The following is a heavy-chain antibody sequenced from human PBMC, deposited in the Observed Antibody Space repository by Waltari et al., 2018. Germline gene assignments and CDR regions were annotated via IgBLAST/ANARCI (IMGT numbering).Heavy chain of an antibody. D-gene: IGHD5-12*01. CDR3: ATYIGASIGTAAFDV. CDR1: GGSIITDRHY. CDR2: VSNNGAT. J-gene: IGHJ3*01. V-gene: IGHV4-39*01. Sequence: QLQLQESGPGLLKPSETLSLTCSVSGGSIITDRHYWGWIRQPPGQGLEWIGTVSNNGATYSSPCLKSRVTLSRDTSKNQLSLTLCSVTATDTAVYYCATYIGASIGTAAFDVWGQGTLVSVSS.